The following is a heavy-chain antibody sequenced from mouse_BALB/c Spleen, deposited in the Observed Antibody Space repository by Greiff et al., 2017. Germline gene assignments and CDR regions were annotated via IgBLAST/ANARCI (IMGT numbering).Heavy chain of an antibody. J-gene: IGHJ3*01. V-gene: IGHV1-63*02. CDR3: ARMGRGYDAWFAY. D-gene: IGHD2-2*01. CDR2: IYPGGGYT. Sequence: QVQLQQSGAELVRPGTSVKISCKASGYTFTNYWLGWVKQRPRHGLEWIGDIYPGGGYTNYNEKFKGKATLTADTSSSTAYMQLSSLTSEDSAVYFCARMGRGYDAWFAYWGQGTLVTVSA. CDR1: GYTFTNYW.